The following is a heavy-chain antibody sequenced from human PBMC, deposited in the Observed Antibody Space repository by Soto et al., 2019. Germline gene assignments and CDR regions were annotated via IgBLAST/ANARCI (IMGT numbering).Heavy chain of an antibody. CDR3: AAPCLSGSYSTGFDY. CDR2: IIPIFGTA. D-gene: IGHD3-10*01. CDR1: GGTFSSYA. V-gene: IGHV1-69*12. Sequence: QVQLVQSGAEVKKPGSSVKVSCKASGGTFSSYAISWVRQAPGQGLEWMGGIIPIFGTANYAPKIQGRATSTAHESTGTADMERSSLRSEDTDGYNSAAPCLSGSYSTGFDYWGEGTLVTVSS. J-gene: IGHJ4*02.